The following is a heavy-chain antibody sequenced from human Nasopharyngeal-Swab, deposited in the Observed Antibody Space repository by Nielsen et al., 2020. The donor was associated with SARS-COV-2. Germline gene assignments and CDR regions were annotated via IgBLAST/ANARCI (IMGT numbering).Heavy chain of an antibody. CDR1: SGSFSGYY. Sequence: GSLRLSCAVYSGSFSGYYWSWVRQPPGKGLEWIGEIIHTGVTNYNPSLKSRVTMSIDASRSQFSLNLSSVTAADTAVYYCAKGRQRLPFDAFDIWGQGTVVTVSS. V-gene: IGHV4-34*12. CDR3: AKGRQRLPFDAFDI. D-gene: IGHD6-25*01. CDR2: IIHTGVT. J-gene: IGHJ3*02.